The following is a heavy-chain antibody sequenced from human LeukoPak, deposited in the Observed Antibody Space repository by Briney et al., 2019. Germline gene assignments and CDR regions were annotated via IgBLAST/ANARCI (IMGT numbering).Heavy chain of an antibody. CDR1: GFTFSSYA. Sequence: GGSLRLSCAASGFTFSSYAMHWVRQAPGKGLEWVAVISYDGSNKYYADSVKGRSTISRDNSKNTLYLQMNSLRAEDTAVYYCARTYSSGWYLSVSPPDYWGQGTLVTVSS. J-gene: IGHJ4*02. CDR3: ARTYSSGWYLSVSPPDY. D-gene: IGHD6-19*01. V-gene: IGHV3-30*04. CDR2: ISYDGSNK.